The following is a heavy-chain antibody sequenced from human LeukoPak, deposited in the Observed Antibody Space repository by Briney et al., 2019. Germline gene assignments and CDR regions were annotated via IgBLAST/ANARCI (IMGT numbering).Heavy chain of an antibody. CDR3: VRESRPGGAMGLYHNLDY. CDR2: LKTDGSDL. J-gene: IGHJ4*02. CDR1: GFTFSSYW. D-gene: IGHD1-1*01. Sequence: PGGSLRLSCEASGFTFSSYWMHWVRQAPGKGLEWVARLKTDGSDLTYADSVKGRFTISRDNTKNLLFLEMNNLRGDDTAIYYCVRESRPGGAMGLYHNLDYWGQGTLVAVSS. V-gene: IGHV3-74*01.